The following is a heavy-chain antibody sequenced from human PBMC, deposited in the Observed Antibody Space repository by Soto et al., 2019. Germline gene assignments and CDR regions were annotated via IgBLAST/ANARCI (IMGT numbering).Heavy chain of an antibody. D-gene: IGHD3-9*01. Sequence: PSETLSLTCAVAGTSFGTYYWSWIRQPPGKGLEWIGYIYYSGSTNYNPSLKSRVTISVDTSKNQFSLKLNSVTAADTAVYYCARDPTYYDVLTGNYPPHYYYYGMDVWGQGTKVTVSS. CDR2: IYYSGST. V-gene: IGHV4-59*01. J-gene: IGHJ6*02. CDR1: GTSFGTYY. CDR3: ARDPTYYDVLTGNYPPHYYYYGMDV.